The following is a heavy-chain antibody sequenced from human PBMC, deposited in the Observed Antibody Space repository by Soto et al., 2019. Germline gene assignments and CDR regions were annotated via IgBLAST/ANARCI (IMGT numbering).Heavy chain of an antibody. CDR2: INPDSGDT. CDR1: GYTFSGYC. V-gene: IGHV1-2*02. D-gene: IGHD3-3*01. CDR3: ARDGGEIFLRKKRFSYHYGLDV. Sequence: ASVKVSCKPSGYTFSGYCIYWVRQAPGLVPEWMGWINPDSGDTEYAQRFQARVTMTRDTSISTAYLEMTGVSSDDTAVFYFARDGGEIFLRKKRFSYHYGLDVWGQGTTVTVSS. J-gene: IGHJ6*02.